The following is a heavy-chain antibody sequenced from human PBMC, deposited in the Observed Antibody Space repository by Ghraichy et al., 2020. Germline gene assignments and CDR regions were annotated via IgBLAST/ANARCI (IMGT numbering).Heavy chain of an antibody. J-gene: IGHJ4*02. Sequence: IGTRDYSGSTNYSHSLKSRITMSVDTSKNQFSLKLRSVGAADTALYYCSRWNYHGNNGYKRFDYWGQGTLVTVSS. D-gene: IGHD3-22*01. V-gene: IGHV4-59*01. CDR2: RDYSGST. CDR3: SRWNYHGNNGYKRFDY.